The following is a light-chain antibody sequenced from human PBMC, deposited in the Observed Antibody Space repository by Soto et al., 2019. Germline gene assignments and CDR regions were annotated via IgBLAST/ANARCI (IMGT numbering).Light chain of an antibody. CDR3: LQDYNYPYT. V-gene: IGKV1-6*01. J-gene: IGKJ2*01. CDR2: AAS. CDR1: QGIRND. Sequence: AIQMTQSPSSLSASVGDRVTITCRASQGIRNDLGWYQQKPGKAPNLLIYAASSLQSGVPSRFSGSGSGTDFTLTISSLQAEDFATYYCLQDYNYPYTFGQGTKLEIK.